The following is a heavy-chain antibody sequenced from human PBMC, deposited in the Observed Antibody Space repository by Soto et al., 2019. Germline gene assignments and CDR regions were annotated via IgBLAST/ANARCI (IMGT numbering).Heavy chain of an antibody. CDR2: IYWNDDK. Sequence: QITLKESGPTLVKPTQTLTLTSSFSGFSLTTSGVGVGWIRQPPGKALEWLALIYWNDDKRYSPSVKNRFAITKDSSKNVVALTMTNMDPVDTDTCFCAHYCYDNSGYSGLFDSWGQGTLVTVSS. CDR3: AHYCYDNSGYSGLFDS. V-gene: IGHV2-5*01. J-gene: IGHJ4*02. D-gene: IGHD3-22*01. CDR1: GFSLTTSGVG.